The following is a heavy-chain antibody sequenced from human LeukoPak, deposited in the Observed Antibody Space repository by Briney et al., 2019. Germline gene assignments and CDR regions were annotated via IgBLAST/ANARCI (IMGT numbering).Heavy chain of an antibody. V-gene: IGHV4-34*01. CDR3: ARARPYYDFWSDYTMGYNWFDP. D-gene: IGHD3-3*01. CDR1: GGSFSGYY. J-gene: IGHJ5*02. CDR2: INHSGST. Sequence: SETLSLTCAVYGGSFSGYYWSWIRQPPGKGLEWIGEINHSGSTNYNPSLKSRVTISVDTSKNQFSLKLSSVTAADTAVYYCARARPYYDFWSDYTMGYNWFDPWGQGTLVTVSS.